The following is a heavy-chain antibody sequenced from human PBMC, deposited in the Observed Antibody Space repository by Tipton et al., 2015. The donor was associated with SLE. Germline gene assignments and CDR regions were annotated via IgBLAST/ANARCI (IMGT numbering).Heavy chain of an antibody. CDR3: AKVLGSGGDAFDI. CDR1: GFTFSSYS. Sequence: GSLRLSCAASGFTFSSYSMNWVRQAPGKGLEWVANIKQDGSEKYYVDSVKGRFTISRDNSKNTLYLQMNSLRAEDTAVYYCAKVLGSGGDAFDIWGQGTMVTVSS. V-gene: IGHV3-7*01. J-gene: IGHJ3*02. D-gene: IGHD3-10*01. CDR2: IKQDGSEK.